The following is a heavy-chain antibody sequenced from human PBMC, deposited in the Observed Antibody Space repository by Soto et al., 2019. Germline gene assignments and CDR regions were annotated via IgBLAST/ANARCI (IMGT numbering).Heavy chain of an antibody. D-gene: IGHD6-6*01. CDR2: INPSGGST. J-gene: IGHJ6*03. CDR1: GYTFTSYY. V-gene: IGHV1-46*03. Sequence: ASVKVSCKASGYTFTSYYMHWVRQAPGQGLEWMGIINPSGGSTSYAQKFQGRVTMTRDTSTSTVYMELSSLRSEDTAVYYCARAYSSSREYYYYYMDVWGKGTTVTSP. CDR3: ARAYSSSREYYYYYMDV.